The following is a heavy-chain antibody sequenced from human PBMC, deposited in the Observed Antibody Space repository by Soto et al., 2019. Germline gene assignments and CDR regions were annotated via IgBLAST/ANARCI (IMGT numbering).Heavy chain of an antibody. V-gene: IGHV4-4*02. J-gene: IGHJ4*02. CDR3: ASGNTYYYGSGSYYKTGNFDY. CDR1: SGSISSSNW. D-gene: IGHD3-10*01. CDR2: IYHSGST. Sequence: SETLSLTCAVSSGSISSSNWWSWVRQPPGKGLEWIGEIYHSGSTNYNPSLKSRVTISVDKSKNQFSLKLSSVTAADTAVYYCASGNTYYYGSGSYYKTGNFDYWGQGTLVTVSS.